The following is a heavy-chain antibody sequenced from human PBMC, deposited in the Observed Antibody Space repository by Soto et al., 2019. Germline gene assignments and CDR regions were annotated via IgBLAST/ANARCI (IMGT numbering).Heavy chain of an antibody. CDR3: ARGPPLGY. Sequence: QLQLQESGSGLVKPSQTLSLTCAVSGGSISSGGYSWSWIRQPPGKGLECIVYIYHGVSTYYHPSLKSRVTKSVDRSKNQFSLKLSSVTAADTAVYYCARGPPLGYWGQGTLVTVSS. CDR1: GGSISSGGYS. J-gene: IGHJ4*02. V-gene: IGHV4-30-2*01. CDR2: IYHGVST.